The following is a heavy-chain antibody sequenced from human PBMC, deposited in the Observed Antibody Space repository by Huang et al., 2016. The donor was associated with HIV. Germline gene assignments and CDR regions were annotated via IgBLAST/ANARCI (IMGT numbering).Heavy chain of an antibody. V-gene: IGHV1-69*12. D-gene: IGHD3-22*01. CDR1: GGTFSNYG. CDR2: IIPVFGTK. CDR3: ARQLYDSTGYLLGARLLD. Sequence: QVQLVQSGAEVKKPGSTVKVSCKASGGTFSNYGISWVRQAPGQGLEWRGGIIPVFGTKTYAQKSQGRVTVTADESTSTAYMELNSLRSEDTAVYYCARQLYDSTGYLLGARLLDWGQGTLVTVSS. J-gene: IGHJ4*02.